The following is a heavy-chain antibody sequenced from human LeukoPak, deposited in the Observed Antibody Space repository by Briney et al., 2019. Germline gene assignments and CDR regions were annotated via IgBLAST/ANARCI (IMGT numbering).Heavy chain of an antibody. J-gene: IGHJ4*02. CDR1: GFTFSSYS. V-gene: IGHV3-21*01. D-gene: IGHD6-19*01. CDR3: ARSHRIAVAAPIFDY. CDR2: ISSSSSYI. Sequence: PGGSLRLSCAASGFTFSSYSMNWVRQAPGKGLGWVSSISSSSSYIYYADSVKGRFTISRDNAKNSLYLQMNSLRAEDTAVYYCARSHRIAVAAPIFDYWGQGTLVTVSS.